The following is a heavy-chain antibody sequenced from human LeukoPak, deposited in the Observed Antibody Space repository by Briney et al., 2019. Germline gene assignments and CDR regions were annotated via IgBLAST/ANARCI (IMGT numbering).Heavy chain of an antibody. CDR3: ARGQGVPAAVSGGGYYYYMDV. D-gene: IGHD2-2*01. CDR1: GGSISSGGYY. V-gene: IGHV4-30-2*01. CDR2: IYHSGST. J-gene: IGHJ6*03. Sequence: SETLSLTCTVSGGSISSGGYYWSWIRQPPGKGLEWIGYIYHSGSTYYNPSLKSRVTISVDRSKNQFSLKLSSVTAADTAVYYCARGQGVPAAVSGGGYYYYMDVWGKGTTVTVSS.